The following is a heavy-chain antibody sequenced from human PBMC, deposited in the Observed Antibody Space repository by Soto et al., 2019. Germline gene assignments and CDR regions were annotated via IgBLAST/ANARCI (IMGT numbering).Heavy chain of an antibody. V-gene: IGHV5-51*01. CDR2: IYPGDSDT. Sequence: GESLKISCKGSGYSFTSYWIGWVRQMPGKGLEWMGIIYPGDSDTRYSPSFQGQVTISADKSISTAYLQWSSLKASDTAMYYCAGQTPTVTTAQGYGMDVWGQGTTVTVSS. CDR1: GYSFTSYW. CDR3: AGQTPTVTTAQGYGMDV. J-gene: IGHJ6*02. D-gene: IGHD4-17*01.